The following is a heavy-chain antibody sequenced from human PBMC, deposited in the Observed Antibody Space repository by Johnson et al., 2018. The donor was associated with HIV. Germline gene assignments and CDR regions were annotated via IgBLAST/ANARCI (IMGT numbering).Heavy chain of an antibody. J-gene: IGHJ3*02. Sequence: QVQLVESGGGVVRPGGSLRLSCAGSGFIFDDYDMTWVRQAPGKGLEWVAVIWYDGSEKYFADSVKGRFTVSRDNSKNTLYLQMDSLRAEDTAVYYCAILGWGAFDIWGQGTMVTVSS. CDR3: AILGWGAFDI. D-gene: IGHD2-21*01. CDR1: GFIFDDYD. V-gene: IGHV3-33*08. CDR2: IWYDGSEK.